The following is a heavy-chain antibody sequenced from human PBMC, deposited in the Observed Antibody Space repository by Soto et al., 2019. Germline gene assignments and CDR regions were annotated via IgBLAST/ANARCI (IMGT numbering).Heavy chain of an antibody. CDR1: GFTFSSYW. J-gene: IGHJ3*02. Sequence: PVGSLRLSCAASGFTFSSYWMSWVRQAPGKGLEWVANIKQDGSEKYYVDSVKGRFTISRDNAKNSLYLQMNSLRAEDTAVYYCARSAVEAYCGGDCYSHAFDIWGQGTMVTVSS. CDR2: IKQDGSEK. V-gene: IGHV3-7*01. D-gene: IGHD2-21*02. CDR3: ARSAVEAYCGGDCYSHAFDI.